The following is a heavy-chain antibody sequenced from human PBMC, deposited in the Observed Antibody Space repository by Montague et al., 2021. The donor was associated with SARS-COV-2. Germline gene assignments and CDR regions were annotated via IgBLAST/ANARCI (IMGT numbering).Heavy chain of an antibody. Sequence: SRRLSLAASGFTFSIYSMNWVRQAPGKGLEWVSYITGTSSLVHYADSVKGRFTISRDNAQNSLYLQMNSLRDEDTAVYYCARSTGHFDYWGLGTVVTVSS. V-gene: IGHV3-48*02. CDR3: ARSTGHFDY. CDR1: GFTFSIYS. D-gene: IGHD7-27*01. J-gene: IGHJ4*02. CDR2: ITGTSSLV.